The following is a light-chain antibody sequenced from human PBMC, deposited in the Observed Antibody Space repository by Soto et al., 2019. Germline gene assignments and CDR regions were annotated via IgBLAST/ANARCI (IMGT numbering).Light chain of an antibody. CDR1: QSIGNS. CDR3: QQRGDWFT. Sequence: EIVLTQSPATLSLSPGQRATLSCRASQSIGNSLTWFQQKPGQAPRLVIYDASNRATGIPARFTGSGSGTDSTLPINSVEPGDFAGYQCQQRGDWFTFGEGTKLE. V-gene: IGKV3-11*01. CDR2: DAS. J-gene: IGKJ2*01.